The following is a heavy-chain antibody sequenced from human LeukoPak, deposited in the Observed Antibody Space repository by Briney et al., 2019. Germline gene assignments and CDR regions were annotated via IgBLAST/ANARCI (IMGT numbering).Heavy chain of an antibody. Sequence: SETLSLTCAVYGGSFSGYYWSWIRQPPGKGLEWIGYIYYSGSTNYNPSLKSRVTISVDTSKNQFSLKLSSVTAADTAVYYCARHPLVVGSFDYWGQGTLVTVSS. J-gene: IGHJ4*02. CDR2: IYYSGST. D-gene: IGHD2-8*02. CDR1: GGSFSGYY. V-gene: IGHV4-59*08. CDR3: ARHPLVVGSFDY.